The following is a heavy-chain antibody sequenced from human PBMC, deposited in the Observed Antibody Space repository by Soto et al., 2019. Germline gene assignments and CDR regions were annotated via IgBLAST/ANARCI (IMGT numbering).Heavy chain of an antibody. CDR2: ISGSGGSS. Sequence: PGGSLRLSCAASGFTFSSYAMSWVRQAPGKGLEWVSGISGSGGSSYYADSVKGRFTISRDNSKNTVYLQMNSLSAEDTAVYYCAKDIVDCSGGSCYYFDYWGQGTLVTVPS. J-gene: IGHJ4*02. D-gene: IGHD2-15*01. CDR3: AKDIVDCSGGSCYYFDY. CDR1: GFTFSSYA. V-gene: IGHV3-23*01.